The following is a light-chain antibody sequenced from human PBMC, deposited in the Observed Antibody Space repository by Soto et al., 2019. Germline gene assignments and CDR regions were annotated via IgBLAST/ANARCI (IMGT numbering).Light chain of an antibody. CDR3: QLYAISSPLA. Sequence: EIVLTQSPGTLSLSPGERATLSCRASQSISRNYLAWYQQRPGQAPRLLIYGASGRATGIPDRFSGSGSGTDFSLAISRLEPEDFAVYYCQLYAISSPLAFGGGTKVDIK. CDR2: GAS. CDR1: QSISRNY. J-gene: IGKJ4*01. V-gene: IGKV3-20*01.